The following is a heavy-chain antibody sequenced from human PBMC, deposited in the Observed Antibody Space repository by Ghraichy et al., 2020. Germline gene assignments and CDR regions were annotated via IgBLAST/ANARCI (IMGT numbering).Heavy chain of an antibody. D-gene: IGHD3-10*01. CDR1: GFTVSSNY. CDR2: IYSGGST. Sequence: GESLNISCAASGFTVSSNYMSWVRQAPGKGLEWVSVIYSGGSTYYADSVKGRFTISRDNSKNTLYLQMNNLRAEDTAVYYCAREGRGVVYWGQGTLVTVSS. J-gene: IGHJ4*02. CDR3: AREGRGVVY. V-gene: IGHV3-66*01.